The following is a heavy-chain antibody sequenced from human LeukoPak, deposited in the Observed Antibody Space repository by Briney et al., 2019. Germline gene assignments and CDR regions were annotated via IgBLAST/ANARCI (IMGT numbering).Heavy chain of an antibody. CDR2: ISSSGGTI. D-gene: IGHD6-19*01. J-gene: IGHJ4*02. CDR3: ARGPVSSSGFFGY. CDR1: GFTFSDYH. Sequence: GGSLRLSCAASGFTFSDYHMSWIRQAPGQGLEWVSYISSSGGTISYADSVKGRFTISRDNAKNSLYLQMNSLRVEDTAVYYCARGPVSSSGFFGYWGQGTLVTVSS. V-gene: IGHV3-11*01.